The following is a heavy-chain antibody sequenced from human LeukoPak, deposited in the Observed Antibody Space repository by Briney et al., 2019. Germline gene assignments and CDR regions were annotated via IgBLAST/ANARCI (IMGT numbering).Heavy chain of an antibody. CDR3: ARACSSTSCYHTRGFFDY. V-gene: IGHV4-4*07. J-gene: IGHJ4*02. CDR2: IYSSGST. CDR1: GGSISSYY. Sequence: SETLSLTCTVSGGSISSYYWSWIRQPAGKGLEWIGRIYSSGSTNYNPSLKSQVTMSIDTSKNQFSLKLSSVTAADTAVYYCARACSSTSCYHTRGFFDYWGQGTLVTVSS. D-gene: IGHD2-2*01.